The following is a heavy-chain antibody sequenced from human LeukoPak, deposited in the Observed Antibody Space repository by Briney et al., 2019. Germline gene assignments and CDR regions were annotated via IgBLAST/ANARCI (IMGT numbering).Heavy chain of an antibody. Sequence: ASVEVSCKASGYTFTSYYMHWVRQAPGQGLEWMGIINPSGGSTSYAQKFQGRVTMTRDTSTSTVYMELSSLRSEDTAVYYCAREGAAAAKDNWFDPWGQGTLVTVSS. CDR2: INPSGGST. V-gene: IGHV1-46*01. D-gene: IGHD6-13*01. CDR3: AREGAAAAKDNWFDP. CDR1: GYTFTSYY. J-gene: IGHJ5*02.